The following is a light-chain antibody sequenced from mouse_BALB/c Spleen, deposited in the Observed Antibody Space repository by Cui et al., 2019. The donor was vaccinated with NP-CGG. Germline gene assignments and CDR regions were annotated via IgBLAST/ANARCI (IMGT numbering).Light chain of an antibody. CDR1: TGAVTTNNY. J-gene: IGLJ1*01. CDR3: ALWYSNHWV. Sequence: HAVVTQESALTTSPGETVTLTCRSTTGAVTTNNYANWVQEKPDHLFTGLIGGTNNRPPGVPARFSGSLLGDKAALTITGAQTEDEAIYFCALWYSNHWVFGGGTKLTVL. V-gene: IGLV1*01. CDR2: GTN.